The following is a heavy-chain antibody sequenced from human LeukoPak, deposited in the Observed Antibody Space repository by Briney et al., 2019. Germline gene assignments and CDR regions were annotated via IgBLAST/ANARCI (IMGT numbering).Heavy chain of an antibody. V-gene: IGHV1-2*02. CDR1: GDTLTAYY. Sequence: ASVKVSCKACGDTLTAYYISWMRQAPGQGLEWMAWINPNTGDTNYAQKFQGRVTMTRDTSITTAYMELSSPRSDDTAVYYCAGGLSLDSWGQGALVTVSS. D-gene: IGHD2-21*01. CDR3: AGGLSLDS. J-gene: IGHJ5*01. CDR2: INPNTGDT.